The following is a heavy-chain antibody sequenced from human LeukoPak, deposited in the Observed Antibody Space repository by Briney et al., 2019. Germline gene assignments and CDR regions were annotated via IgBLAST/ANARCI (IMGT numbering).Heavy chain of an antibody. CDR1: GFTFSSFA. Sequence: GGSLRLSCAASGFTSGFTFSSFAMSWVRQAPGKGLEWVSAISGSGTATHYAASVRGRFTISRDNSKNTLYLEMNSLRAEDTAVYYCAKVMGAHNAGMVRQETYYFDYWGQETLVTVSS. V-gene: IGHV3-23*01. J-gene: IGHJ4*02. D-gene: IGHD4/OR15-4a*01. CDR3: AKVMGAHNAGMVRQETYYFDY. CDR2: ISGSGTAT.